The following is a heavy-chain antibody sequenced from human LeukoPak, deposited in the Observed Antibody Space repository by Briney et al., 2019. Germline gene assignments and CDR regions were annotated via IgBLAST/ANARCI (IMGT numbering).Heavy chain of an antibody. CDR3: ARRRIAVDY. V-gene: IGHV4-39*01. J-gene: IGHJ4*02. CDR2: IYYSGST. D-gene: IGHD6-13*01. Sequence: SETLSLTCTVSGGSISSSSYYWGWIRQPPGKGLEWIGSIYYSGSTYYNPSLKSRVTISVDTSKNQFSLKLSSVTAADTAVYYYARRRIAVDYWGQGTLVTVSS. CDR1: GGSISSSSYY.